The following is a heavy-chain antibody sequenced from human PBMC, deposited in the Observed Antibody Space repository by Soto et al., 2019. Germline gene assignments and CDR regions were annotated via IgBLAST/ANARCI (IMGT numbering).Heavy chain of an antibody. CDR3: TRDNGDCSSGICYDAFDI. V-gene: IGHV3-7*01. CDR1: GFSFSNYW. CDR2: ISPTGSDK. Sequence: GGSLRLSCVTSGFSFSNYWMTWVRQVPDKSLEWVANISPTGSDKNYVDSVKGRFTISRDNAKDSLYLQMNSLRAEDTALYYCTRDNGDCSSGICYDAFDIWGQGTRVTVSS. D-gene: IGHD2-15*01. J-gene: IGHJ3*02.